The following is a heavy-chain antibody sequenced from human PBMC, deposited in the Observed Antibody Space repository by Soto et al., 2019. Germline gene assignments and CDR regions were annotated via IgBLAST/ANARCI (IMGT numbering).Heavy chain of an antibody. CDR2: ISHSGRT. J-gene: IGHJ6*03. Sequence: QVQLQQWGAGLLKPSETLSLTCGVYGGSFSGYYCSWIRQPPGKGLEWIGEISHSGRTYYNPSLKSRVTISVDTSKNQLSLKLISVTAADTAVYYCARDGSSSSVGMDVWGKGTTVTVS. V-gene: IGHV4-34*01. D-gene: IGHD6-6*01. CDR1: GGSFSGYY. CDR3: ARDGSSSSVGMDV.